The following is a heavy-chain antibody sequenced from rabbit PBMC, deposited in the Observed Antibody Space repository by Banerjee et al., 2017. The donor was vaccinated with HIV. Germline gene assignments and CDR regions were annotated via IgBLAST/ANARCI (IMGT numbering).Heavy chain of an antibody. V-gene: IGHV1S45*01. D-gene: IGHD2-1*01. J-gene: IGHJ4*01. CDR2: IYNGDGSA. Sequence: QEQLVESGGDLVKPGASLTLTCTASGFSFSSSYYMCWVRQAPGKGLEWIGYIYNGDGSAYYASWAKGRFTISKTSSTTVTLQMTSLTAADTATYFCARERYDNYGDYDLWGQGTLVTVS. CDR1: GFSFSSSYY. CDR3: ARERYDNYGDYDL.